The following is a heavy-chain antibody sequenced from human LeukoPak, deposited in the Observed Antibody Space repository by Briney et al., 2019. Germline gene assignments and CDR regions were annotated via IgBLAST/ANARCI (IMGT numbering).Heavy chain of an antibody. CDR2: ISGSGGST. CDR3: AKAPKRITMVRGVIALDY. V-gene: IGHV3-23*01. CDR1: GFTFSSYA. D-gene: IGHD3-10*01. Sequence: GGSLRLSCAASGFTFSSYAMSWVRQAPGKGLEWVSAISGSGGSTYYADSVKGRFTISRDNSKNTLYLQMNSLRAEDTAVYYCAKAPKRITMVRGVIALDYWGQGTLVTVSS. J-gene: IGHJ4*02.